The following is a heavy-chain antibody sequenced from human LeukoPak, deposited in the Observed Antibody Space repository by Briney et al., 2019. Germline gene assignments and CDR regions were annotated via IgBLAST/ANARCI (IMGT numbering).Heavy chain of an antibody. CDR1: GFAFDEHG. V-gene: IGHV3-20*04. CDR2: INWSGGST. Sequence: GGSLRLSCTASGFAFDEHGMSWVRRVPGKGLEWVSGINWSGGSTGYADPLRGRFTISRDNAKNSLYLQMDSLRAEDTALYYCARAPITSPFYFDCWGQGTLVTVSS. CDR3: ARAPITSPFYFDC. D-gene: IGHD2-2*01. J-gene: IGHJ4*02.